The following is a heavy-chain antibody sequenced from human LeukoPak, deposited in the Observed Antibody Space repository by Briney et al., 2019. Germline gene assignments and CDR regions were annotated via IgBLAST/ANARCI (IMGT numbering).Heavy chain of an antibody. Sequence: PSETLSLTCTVSGGSISSGSYYWSWIRQPAGKGLEWIGRIYTSGSTNYNPSLKSRVTISVDTSKNQFSLKLSSVTAADTAVYYCARHHKYTTVVMNDYFDYWGQGTLVTVSS. CDR2: IYTSGST. CDR1: GGSISSGSYY. V-gene: IGHV4-61*02. D-gene: IGHD4-23*01. CDR3: ARHHKYTTVVMNDYFDY. J-gene: IGHJ4*02.